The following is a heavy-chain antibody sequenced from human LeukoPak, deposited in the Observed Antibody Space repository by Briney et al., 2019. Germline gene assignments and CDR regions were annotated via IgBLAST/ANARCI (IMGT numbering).Heavy chain of an antibody. D-gene: IGHD5-24*01. CDR3: VRGDGYNRFDY. Sequence: GESLKISCKGFGYTFANYWIGWVRQMPGRGLEWMGIIYAGDSDTRYSPSFQGQVTISADKSISTAYLQWSSLKASDTAMYYCVRGDGYNRFDYWGQGTLVTVSS. J-gene: IGHJ4*02. CDR1: GYTFANYW. CDR2: IYAGDSDT. V-gene: IGHV5-51*01.